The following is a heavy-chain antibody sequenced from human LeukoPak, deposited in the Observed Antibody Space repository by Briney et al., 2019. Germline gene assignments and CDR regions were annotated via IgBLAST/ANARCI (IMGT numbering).Heavy chain of an antibody. V-gene: IGHV4-34*01. Sequence: SETLSLTCAVYGGSFSTYYWSWIRQPPGKGLEWIGDIYHTGSTTYSPSLKSRVTISVDTSKKQFSLSLTSVTAADTAVYYCARVGYPAQRRVLSAVSIPTAGAFDVWGQGTLVTVSS. CDR2: IYHTGST. CDR1: GGSFSTYY. D-gene: IGHD2-21*01. J-gene: IGHJ3*01. CDR3: ARVGYPAQRRVLSAVSIPTAGAFDV.